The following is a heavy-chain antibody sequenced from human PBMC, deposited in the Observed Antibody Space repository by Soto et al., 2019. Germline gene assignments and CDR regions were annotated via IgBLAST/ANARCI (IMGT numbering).Heavy chain of an antibody. Sequence: QVQLVESGGGLVKPGGSLRLSCAASGFTLSDYYMNWIRQAPGKGLEWVSYISSSSTYTNYADSVKGRFTISRDNAKNSRYLQMNSLRAEDTAVYYCARETYGSGTYLSEPSIDYWGQGTMVTVSS. J-gene: IGHJ4*02. V-gene: IGHV3-11*05. CDR3: ARETYGSGTYLSEPSIDY. CDR1: GFTLSDYY. CDR2: ISSSSTYT. D-gene: IGHD3-10*01.